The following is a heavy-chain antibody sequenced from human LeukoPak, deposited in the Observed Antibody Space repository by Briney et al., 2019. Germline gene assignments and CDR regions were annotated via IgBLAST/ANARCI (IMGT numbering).Heavy chain of an antibody. D-gene: IGHD6-19*01. CDR1: GGSISSYY. CDR3: ARGGRAGTYYXXXXXXV. Sequence: SETLSLTCTVSGGSISSYYWSWIRQPPGKGLEWIGYIYYSGSTNYNPSLKSRVTISVDTSKNRFSLKLRSVTAADTAVYYCARGGRAGTYYXXXXXXVXXXXTXVTV. V-gene: IGHV4-59*12. CDR2: IYYSGST. J-gene: IGHJ6*03.